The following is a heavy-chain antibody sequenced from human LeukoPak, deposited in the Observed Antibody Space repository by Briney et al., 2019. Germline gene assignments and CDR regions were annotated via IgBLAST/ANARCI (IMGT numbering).Heavy chain of an antibody. J-gene: IGHJ4*02. CDR3: ARDGGRDGYSTLDY. Sequence: PGGSLRLSCAASGFTFSSYWMSWVRQAPGKGLEWVANIKEDGSEKYYVDSVKGRFTISRDNAKNSLYLQMNSLRAEDTAVYYCARDGGRDGYSTLDYWGQGTLVTVSS. V-gene: IGHV3-7*01. CDR2: IKEDGSEK. D-gene: IGHD5-24*01. CDR1: GFTFSSYW.